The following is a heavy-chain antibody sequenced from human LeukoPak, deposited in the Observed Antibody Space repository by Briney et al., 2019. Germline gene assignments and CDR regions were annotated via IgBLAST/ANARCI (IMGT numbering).Heavy chain of an antibody. CDR1: GYTFTGYY. CDR2: INPNSGGT. V-gene: IGHV1-2*02. J-gene: IGHJ4*02. CDR3: ARVAYSGYDLPFDY. D-gene: IGHD5-12*01. Sequence: ASVKVSCKASGYTFTGYYVHWVRQAPGQGLEWMGWINPNSGGTNYAQKFQGRVTMTRDTSISTAYMELSRLRSDDTAVYYCARVAYSGYDLPFDYWGQGTLVTVSS.